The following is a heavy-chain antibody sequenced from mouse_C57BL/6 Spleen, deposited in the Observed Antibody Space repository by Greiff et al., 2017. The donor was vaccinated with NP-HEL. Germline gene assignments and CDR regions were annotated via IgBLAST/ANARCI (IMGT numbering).Heavy chain of an antibody. CDR3: ARQIITRDYFDY. J-gene: IGHJ2*01. CDR1: GYAFSSSW. D-gene: IGHD1-1*01. V-gene: IGHV1-82*01. CDR2: IYPGDGDT. Sequence: VKLQESGPELVKPGASVKISCKASGYAFSSSWMNWVKQRPGKGLEWIGRIYPGDGDTNYNGKFKGKATLTADKSSSTAYMQLSSLTSEDSAVYFCARQIITRDYFDYWGQGTTLTVSS.